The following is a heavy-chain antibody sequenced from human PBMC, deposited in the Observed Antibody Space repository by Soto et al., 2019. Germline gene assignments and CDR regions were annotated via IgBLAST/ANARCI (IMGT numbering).Heavy chain of an antibody. V-gene: IGHV3-30-3*01. CDR2: ISYDGSNK. J-gene: IGHJ5*02. D-gene: IGHD4-4*01. CDR1: GFTFSSYA. CDR3: ARDLSTVTRSNWFDP. Sequence: GGSLRLSCAASGFTFSSYAMHWVRQAPGKGLEWVAVISYDGSNKYYADSVKGRFTISRDNSKNTLYLQMNSLRAEDTAVYYCARDLSTVTRSNWFDPWGQGTLVTVSS.